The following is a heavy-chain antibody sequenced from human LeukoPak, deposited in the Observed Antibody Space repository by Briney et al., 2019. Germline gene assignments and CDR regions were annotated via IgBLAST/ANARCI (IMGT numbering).Heavy chain of an antibody. Sequence: SETLSLTCTLSGGFISTYYWSWIRQPPGKGLGWIGYIYHSGSTNYNPPLKSRVTISVDTSKNQFSLKLSSVTAADTAVYYCARGGGYASPIGYWGQGALVTVSS. V-gene: IGHV4-59*01. J-gene: IGHJ4*02. CDR3: ARGGGYASPIGY. D-gene: IGHD5-12*01. CDR1: GGFISTYY. CDR2: IYHSGST.